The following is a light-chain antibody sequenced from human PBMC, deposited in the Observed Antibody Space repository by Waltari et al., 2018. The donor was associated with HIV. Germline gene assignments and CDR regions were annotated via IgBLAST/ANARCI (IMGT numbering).Light chain of an antibody. CDR2: SSN. Sequence: QSVLTQAPSASGTPGQRVTISCSGSSSNIETNTVNWYQQLPGTAPKLLIYSSNQRPSGVPARFSGSKSGTSAALAISGLQSEDEADYYWAAWDDSLNGPVFGGGTKLTVL. J-gene: IGLJ2*01. CDR3: AAWDDSLNGPV. V-gene: IGLV1-44*01. CDR1: SSNIETNT.